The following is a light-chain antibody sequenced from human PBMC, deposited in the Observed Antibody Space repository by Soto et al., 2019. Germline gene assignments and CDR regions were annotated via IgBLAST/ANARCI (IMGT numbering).Light chain of an antibody. CDR2: KAS. CDR3: QQYGSSPQRWT. CDR1: QSISSW. J-gene: IGKJ1*01. V-gene: IGKV1-5*03. Sequence: DIQMTQSPSTLSASVGDRVTITCRASQSISSWLAWYQQKPGKAPKLLIYKASSLESGVPSRFSGSGSGTEFTLTISSLQPDDSATYHCQQYGSSPQRWTFGQGTKVDI.